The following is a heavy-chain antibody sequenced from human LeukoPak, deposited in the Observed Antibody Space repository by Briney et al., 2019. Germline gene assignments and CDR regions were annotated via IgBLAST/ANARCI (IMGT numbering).Heavy chain of an antibody. Sequence: PGGSLRLSCAASGFAFDDYAMSWIRQAPGEGLEWLSAISGTGHTTYYADSVEGRFTISRDNSKNTLYLQMNSLRAEDTAVYYCGKDSGGIYNWFDPWGQGTLVTVSS. V-gene: IGHV3-23*01. J-gene: IGHJ5*02. D-gene: IGHD3-16*01. CDR1: GFAFDDYA. CDR2: ISGTGHTT. CDR3: GKDSGGIYNWFDP.